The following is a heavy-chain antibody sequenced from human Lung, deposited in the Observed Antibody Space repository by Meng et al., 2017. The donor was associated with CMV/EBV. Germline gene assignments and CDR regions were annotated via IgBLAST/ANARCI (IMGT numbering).Heavy chain of an antibody. V-gene: IGHV3-30*04. D-gene: IGHD5-18*01. CDR2: ISYDGSNK. Sequence: SXKISXAASGFTFSSYAMHWVRQAPGKGLEWVAVISYDGSNKYYADSVKGRFTISRDNSKNTLYLQMNSLRAEDTAVYYCAREGYSYGFGGLFDYWGQGTLVTVSS. CDR1: GFTFSSYA. CDR3: AREGYSYGFGGLFDY. J-gene: IGHJ4*02.